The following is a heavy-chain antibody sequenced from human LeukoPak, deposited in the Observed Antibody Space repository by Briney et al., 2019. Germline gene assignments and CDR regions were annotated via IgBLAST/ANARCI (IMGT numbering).Heavy chain of an antibody. J-gene: IGHJ6*02. CDR2: IYSGGST. CDR3: ARVYGSGSYYYYYGMDV. V-gene: IGHV3-53*01. D-gene: IGHD3-10*01. CDR1: GFTVSSNY. Sequence: AGGSLRLSCAASGFTVSSNYMSWVRQAPGKGLEWVSVIYSGGSTYYADSVKGRFTISRDNSKNTLYLQMNSLRAEDTAVYYCARVYGSGSYYYYYGMDVWGQGTTVTVSS.